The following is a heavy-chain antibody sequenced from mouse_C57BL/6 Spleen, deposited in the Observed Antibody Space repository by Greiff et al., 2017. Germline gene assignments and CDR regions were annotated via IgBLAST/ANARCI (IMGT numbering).Heavy chain of an antibody. CDR2: INYDGSST. Sequence: EVKLMESEGGLVQPGSSMKLSCTASGFTFSDYYMAWVRQVPEKGLEWVANINYDGSSTYYLDSLKSRFIISRDNAKNILYLQMSSLKSEETATYYCARDQGYSNYVGAMDYWGQGTSVTVSS. V-gene: IGHV5-16*01. CDR1: GFTFSDYY. D-gene: IGHD2-5*01. J-gene: IGHJ4*01. CDR3: ARDQGYSNYVGAMDY.